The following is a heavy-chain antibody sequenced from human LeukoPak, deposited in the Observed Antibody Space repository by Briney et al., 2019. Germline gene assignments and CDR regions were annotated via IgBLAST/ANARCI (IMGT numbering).Heavy chain of an antibody. D-gene: IGHD3-3*01. Sequence: GGSLRLSCAASGFTFSSYAMSWVRQAPGKGLEWVSSISSSSSYIYYADSVKGRFTISRDNAKNSLYLQMNSLRAEDTAVYYCARALTIFGVDVGYWGQGTLVTVSS. CDR1: GFTFSSYA. CDR2: ISSSSSYI. J-gene: IGHJ4*02. CDR3: ARALTIFGVDVGY. V-gene: IGHV3-21*01.